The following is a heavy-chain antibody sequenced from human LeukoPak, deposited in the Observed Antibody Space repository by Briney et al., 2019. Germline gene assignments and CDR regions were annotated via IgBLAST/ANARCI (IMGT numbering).Heavy chain of an antibody. CDR2: ISGSGGST. CDR3: AKDTSDRSGYLYYFDN. V-gene: IGHV3-23*01. Sequence: PGGSLRLSCAASGFTFSAYAMSWVRQAPGKGLEWVSAISGSGGSTYYADSVKGRFTVSRDNSKNTLYLQMNSLRAEDTAVHYCAKDTSDRSGYLYYFDNWGQGTLVTVSS. CDR1: GFTFSAYA. D-gene: IGHD3-22*01. J-gene: IGHJ4*02.